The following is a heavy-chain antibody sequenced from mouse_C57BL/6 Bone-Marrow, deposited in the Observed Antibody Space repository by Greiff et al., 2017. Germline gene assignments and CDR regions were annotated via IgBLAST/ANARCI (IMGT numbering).Heavy chain of an antibody. CDR3: APDGYYAMDY. D-gene: IGHD2-3*01. J-gene: IGHJ4*01. V-gene: IGHV5-4*03. CDR1: GFTFSSYA. Sequence: EVMLVESGGGLVKPGGSLKLSCAASGFTFSSYAMSWVRQTPEKRLEWVATISDGGSYTYYPDNVKGRFTISRDNAKNNLYLQMSHLKSEDTAMYYCAPDGYYAMDYWGQGTSVTVSS. CDR2: ISDGGSYT.